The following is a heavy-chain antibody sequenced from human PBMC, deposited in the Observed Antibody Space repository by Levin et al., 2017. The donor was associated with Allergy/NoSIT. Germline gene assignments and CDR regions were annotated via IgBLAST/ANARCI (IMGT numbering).Heavy chain of an antibody. D-gene: IGHD6-19*01. Sequence: GASVKVSCKASGYTFTSYGISWVRQAPGQGLEWMGWISAYNGNTNYAQKLQGRVTMTTDTSTSTAYMELRSLRSDDTAVYYCAREGGAAVAGYYYYYYDGMDGWGQGTTVTVSS. CDR3: AREGGAAVAGYYYYYYDGMDG. CDR1: GYTFTSYG. V-gene: IGHV1-18*01. CDR2: ISAYNGNT. J-gene: IGHJ6*02.